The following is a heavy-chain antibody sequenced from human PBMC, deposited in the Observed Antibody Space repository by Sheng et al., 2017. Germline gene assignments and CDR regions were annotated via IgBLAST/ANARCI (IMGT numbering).Heavy chain of an antibody. V-gene: IGHV1-69*01. D-gene: IGHD1-1*01. CDR1: GGTLSGYA. J-gene: IGHJ5*02. CDR2: IIPXFGTA. Sequence: QVQLVQSGPEVRKPGSSVKVSCKASGGTLSGYAISWMRQAPGQGLEWMGGIIPXFGTADYSQKFQDRVTITADEATSTAYMELSSLRSDDAAVYFCARKWNMGWFDPSG. CDR3: ARKWNMGWFDP.